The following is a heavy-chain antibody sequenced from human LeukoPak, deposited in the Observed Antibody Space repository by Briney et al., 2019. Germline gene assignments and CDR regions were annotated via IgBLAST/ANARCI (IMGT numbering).Heavy chain of an antibody. CDR1: GFTFSSYE. CDR3: ARDYYDSGGYYNLDAFDI. J-gene: IGHJ3*02. V-gene: IGHV3-48*03. Sequence: QPGGSLRLSCAASGFTFSSYEMNWVRKAPGKGLEWVSYISSSGTTLYYADSVKGRFTTSRDNAKNSLYLQMNSLRAEDTAVYYCARDYYDSGGYYNLDAFDIWGQGTMVTVSS. CDR2: ISSSGTTL. D-gene: IGHD3-22*01.